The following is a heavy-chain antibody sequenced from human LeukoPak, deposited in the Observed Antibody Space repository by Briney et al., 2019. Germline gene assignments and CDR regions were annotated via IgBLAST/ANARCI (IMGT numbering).Heavy chain of an antibody. CDR2: IYHSGST. V-gene: IGHV4-30-2*01. CDR1: GGSISSGGYY. J-gene: IGHJ4*02. Sequence: RSSETLSLTCTVSGGSISSGGYYWSWIRQPPGKGLEWIGYIYHSGSTYYNPSLKSRVTISVDRSKNQFSLKLSSVTAADTAVYYCARGLPAAMVFDYWGQGTLVTVSS. CDR3: ARGLPAAMVFDY. D-gene: IGHD2-2*01.